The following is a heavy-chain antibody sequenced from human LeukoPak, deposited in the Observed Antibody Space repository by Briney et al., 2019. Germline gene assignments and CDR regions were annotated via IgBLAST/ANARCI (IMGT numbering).Heavy chain of an antibody. V-gene: IGHV4-34*01. CDR3: ARLRVRGVIVMYNWFDP. Sequence: PSETLSLTCAVYGGSFSGYYRSWIRQPPGKGLEWIGEINHSGSTNYNPSLKSRVTISVDTSKNQFSLKLSSMTAADTAVYYCARLRVRGVIVMYNWFDPWGQGTLVTVSS. CDR1: GGSFSGYY. D-gene: IGHD3-10*01. J-gene: IGHJ5*02. CDR2: INHSGST.